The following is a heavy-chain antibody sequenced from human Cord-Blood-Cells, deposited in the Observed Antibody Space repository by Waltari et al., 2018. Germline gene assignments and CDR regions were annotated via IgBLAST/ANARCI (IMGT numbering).Heavy chain of an antibody. CDR2: INPSRGGP. D-gene: IGHD3-22*01. J-gene: IGHJ4*02. Sequence: QVQLVQSGAAVKKPGASVKVSCKASGYTFTGYYMNRVRPAPGQGLRWMGRINPSRGGPNCAQKFQGRVTMTRDTSISTAYMDLSRLRSDDTAVYYCARDLDYYDSSGYVDYWGQGTLVTVSS. CDR1: GYTFTGYY. V-gene: IGHV1-2*06. CDR3: ARDLDYYDSSGYVDY.